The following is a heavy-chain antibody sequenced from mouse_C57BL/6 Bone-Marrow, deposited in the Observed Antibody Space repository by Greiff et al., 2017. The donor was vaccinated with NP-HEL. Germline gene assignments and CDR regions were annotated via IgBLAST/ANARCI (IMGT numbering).Heavy chain of an antibody. CDR3: ASAGYYSKRDYFDY. Sequence: QVQLQQSGAELVKPGASVKISCKASGYAFSSYWMNWVKQRPGKGLEWIGQIYPGDGDTNYNGKFKGKATLTADTSSSTAYMQLSSLTSEDSAVYFCASAGYYSKRDYFDYWGQGTTLTVSS. D-gene: IGHD2-5*01. J-gene: IGHJ2*01. V-gene: IGHV1-80*01. CDR2: IYPGDGDT. CDR1: GYAFSSYW.